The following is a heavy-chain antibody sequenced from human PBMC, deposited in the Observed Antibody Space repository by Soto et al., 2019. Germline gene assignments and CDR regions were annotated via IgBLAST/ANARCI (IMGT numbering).Heavy chain of an antibody. Sequence: QVQLQQWGAGLLKPSETLSLTCAVYGGSFSGYFWNWIRQPPGKGLEWIGEINHSGSTKTNPSLVSRVTISVDTSKSQFSLKLTSVTAADTAVYYCARASRFDPWGQGILVTVSS. CDR1: GGSFSGYF. D-gene: IGHD2-2*01. J-gene: IGHJ5*02. V-gene: IGHV4-34*01. CDR2: INHSGST. CDR3: ARASRFDP.